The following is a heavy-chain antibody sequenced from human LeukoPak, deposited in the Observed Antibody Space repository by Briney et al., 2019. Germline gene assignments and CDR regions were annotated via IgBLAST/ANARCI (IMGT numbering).Heavy chain of an antibody. D-gene: IGHD6-19*01. J-gene: IGHJ4*02. Sequence: GGSLRLSCAASGFTFSSYSMNWVRQAPGKGLEWVSYISGSSSTIYYADSVRGRFTISRDSAKNSLYLQMNSLRVEDTAVYYCARNAISVAGVSDYWGQGTLVTVSA. V-gene: IGHV3-48*01. CDR1: GFTFSSYS. CDR2: ISGSSSTI. CDR3: ARNAISVAGVSDY.